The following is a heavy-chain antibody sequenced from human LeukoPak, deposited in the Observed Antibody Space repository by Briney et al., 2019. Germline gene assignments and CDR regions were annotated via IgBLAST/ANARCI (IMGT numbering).Heavy chain of an antibody. D-gene: IGHD4-17*01. CDR2: ISSSSSYI. CDR1: GFTFSSYS. J-gene: IGHJ4*02. Sequence: GGSLRLSCAASGFTFSSYSMNWVRQAPGKGLEWVSSISSSSSYIYYADSVKGRFTISRDNSKNTLYQQMNSLWAEDTAVYYCAKGGDYGDYDATPFDYWGQGTLVTVSS. CDR3: AKGGDYGDYDATPFDY. V-gene: IGHV3-21*04.